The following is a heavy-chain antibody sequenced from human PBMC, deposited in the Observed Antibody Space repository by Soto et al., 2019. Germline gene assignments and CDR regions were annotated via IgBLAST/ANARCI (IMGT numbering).Heavy chain of an antibody. D-gene: IGHD6-6*01. Sequence: SGPTLVNPTQTLTLTCSFSGFSLTTSGVGVGRIRQSPGKALEWLALIYWSGDEHYRPSLKSRLSIFKDTSKNHVVLIMTDMDPVDTATYYCARGLATLPVFAFDIWGQGTMVTVSS. CDR3: ARGLATLPVFAFDI. CDR1: GFSLTTSGVG. V-gene: IGHV2-5*01. CDR2: IYWSGDE. J-gene: IGHJ3*02.